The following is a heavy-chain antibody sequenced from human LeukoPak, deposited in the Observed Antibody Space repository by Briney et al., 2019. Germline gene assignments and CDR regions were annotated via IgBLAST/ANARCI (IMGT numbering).Heavy chain of an antibody. CDR3: ASRGSSGTFDY. Sequence: SLRLSCAASGFTFDDYAMHWVRQAPGKGLEWVSGISWNSGSIGYADSVKGRFTISRDNAKNSLYLQTNSLRAEDTALYYCASRGSSGTFDYWGQGTLVTVSS. D-gene: IGHD3-22*01. J-gene: IGHJ4*02. CDR2: ISWNSGSI. V-gene: IGHV3-9*01. CDR1: GFTFDDYA.